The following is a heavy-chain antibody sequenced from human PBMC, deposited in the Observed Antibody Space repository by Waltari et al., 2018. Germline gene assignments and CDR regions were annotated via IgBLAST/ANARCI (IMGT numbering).Heavy chain of an antibody. Sequence: QVQLVQSAAEVKKPGSSVKVSCKASGDTFSGYAITWVRQAPGQGIEWMGRINPLLDISNYAQKFRGRITITADRSTSTAYLELNSLRSEDTAVYYCARESRSTAGIDYWGQGAQVTVSS. CDR3: ARESRSTAGIDY. CDR1: GDTFSGYA. J-gene: IGHJ4*02. D-gene: IGHD2-2*01. V-gene: IGHV1-69*09. CDR2: INPLLDIS.